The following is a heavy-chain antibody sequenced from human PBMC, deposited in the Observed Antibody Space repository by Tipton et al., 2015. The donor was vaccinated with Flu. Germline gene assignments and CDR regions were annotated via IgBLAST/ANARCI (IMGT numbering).Heavy chain of an antibody. J-gene: IGHJ5*02. CDR3: ARGNWNSNYDNWFDP. CDR2: IYYSGTT. V-gene: IGHV4-39*07. D-gene: IGHD1-1*01. CDR1: GDSISTTIYY. Sequence: TLSLTCTVSGDSISTTIYYWGWVRQPPGKGLEWIGSIYYSGTTYYNPSLKSRVTISVDSSKNEFSLTLASLTAADTATYFCARGNWNSNYDNWFDPWGQGTPVTVSS.